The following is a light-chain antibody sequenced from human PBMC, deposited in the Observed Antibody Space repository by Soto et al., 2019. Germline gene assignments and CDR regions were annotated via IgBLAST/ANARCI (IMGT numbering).Light chain of an antibody. CDR2: DAS. Sequence: EVVLTQSPAALSLSPGERATLSCKTSQTVSTYLGWYQHKTGQAPRLLIYDASIRAAGIPTRFIGSGSGTDFTLAISSLGPEDSCVYLWQQRVIWAPTFGQGTRLGIE. CDR1: QTVSTY. J-gene: IGKJ2*01. V-gene: IGKV3-11*01. CDR3: QQRVIWAPT.